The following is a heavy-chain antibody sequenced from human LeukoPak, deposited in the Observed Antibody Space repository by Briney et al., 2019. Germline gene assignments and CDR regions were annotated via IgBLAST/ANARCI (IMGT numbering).Heavy chain of an antibody. CDR2: IYYSGST. CDR3: ARDPTYYYDSSGSFDY. J-gene: IGHJ4*02. D-gene: IGHD3-22*01. Sequence: SETLSLTCTVSGGSISRYYWSWIRQPPGKGLEWIGYIYYSGSTNYNPSLKSRVTISVDTSKNQFSLKLSSVTAADTAVYYCARDPTYYYDSSGSFDYWGQGTLVTVSS. V-gene: IGHV4-59*12. CDR1: GGSISRYY.